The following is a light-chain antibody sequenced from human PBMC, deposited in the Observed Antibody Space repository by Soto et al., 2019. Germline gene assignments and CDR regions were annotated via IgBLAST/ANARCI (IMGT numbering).Light chain of an antibody. V-gene: IGKV3-15*01. CDR2: RAS. CDR1: QSVSSY. CDR3: QQYHNLWT. J-gene: IGKJ1*01. Sequence: EIVLTQSPATLSLSPGERATLSCRASQSVSSYLAWYQQKPGQAPRLLIYRASTRATGTPARFSGSGSGTEFTLTITSLQSEDFAIYYCQQYHNLWTFGRGTKVDIK.